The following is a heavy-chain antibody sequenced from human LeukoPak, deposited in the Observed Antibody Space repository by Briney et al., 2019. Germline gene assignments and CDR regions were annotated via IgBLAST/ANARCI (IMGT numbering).Heavy chain of an antibody. CDR3: ARDWSEPGSRGMGGMYDSSGSIQYPFDY. CDR1: GGSISSSSYY. CDR2: IYYSGST. D-gene: IGHD3-22*01. J-gene: IGHJ4*02. V-gene: IGHV4-39*07. Sequence: PSETLSLTCTVSGGSISSSSYYWGWIRQPPGKGLEWIGSIYYSGSTYYNPSLKSRVTISVDTSKNQFSLKLSSVTAADTAVYYCARDWSEPGSRGMGGMYDSSGSIQYPFDYWGQGTLATVSS.